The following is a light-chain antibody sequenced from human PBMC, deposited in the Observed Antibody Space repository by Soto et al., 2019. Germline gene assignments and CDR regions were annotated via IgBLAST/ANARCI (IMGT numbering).Light chain of an antibody. Sequence: QSALTQPASVSGSPGQSIPISCTGTSSDVGGYNYVSWYQQHPGKAPKLMMYDVSNRPSGVSNRFSGSKSGNTASLTISGLQAEDEADYYCSSYTSSSTSVVFGGGTKLTVL. V-gene: IGLV2-14*01. CDR1: SSDVGGYNY. CDR2: DVS. J-gene: IGLJ2*01. CDR3: SSYTSSSTSVV.